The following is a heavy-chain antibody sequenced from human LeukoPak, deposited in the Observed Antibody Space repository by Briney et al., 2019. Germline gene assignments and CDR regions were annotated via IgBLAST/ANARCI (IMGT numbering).Heavy chain of an antibody. D-gene: IGHD2-2*01. J-gene: IGHJ5*02. CDR1: GFTFSSYS. CDR3: ARDARHRYCSTTSCYWGWFDP. Sequence: GGSLRLSCAASGFTFSSYSMNWVRQAPGKGLEWVSSISSGSSYIYYADSVKGRFTISRDNAKNSLYLQMNSLRAEDTAVYYCARDARHRYCSTTSCYWGWFDPWGQGTLVTVSS. CDR2: ISSGSSYI. V-gene: IGHV3-21*01.